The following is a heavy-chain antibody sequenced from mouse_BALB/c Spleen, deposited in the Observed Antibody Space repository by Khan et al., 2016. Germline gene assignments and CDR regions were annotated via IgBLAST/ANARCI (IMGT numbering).Heavy chain of an antibody. Sequence: EVQLQESGPGLMKPSQSLSLTCTVTGYSITSDYAWNWIRQFPGNKLEWMGYIIYSGSTTYTPSLKSRISITRDTSKNQFFLQLNSVTIEDTATYYCASDGPNYAMDYWCQGTSVTVSS. CDR1: GYSITSDYA. CDR2: IIYSGST. J-gene: IGHJ4*01. V-gene: IGHV3-2*02. D-gene: IGHD2-3*01. CDR3: ASDGPNYAMDY.